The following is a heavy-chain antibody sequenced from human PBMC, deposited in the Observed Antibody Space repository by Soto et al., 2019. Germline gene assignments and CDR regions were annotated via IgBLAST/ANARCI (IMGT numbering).Heavy chain of an antibody. Sequence: QVQLQESGPGLVKPSGTLSLTCAVSGGSISSSNWWSWVRQPPGNGLEWIGEIYHSGSTNYNSSLKSRVTISVNKSKNQFSLKLSSVTAADTAVYYCARDPPSGIAAAGTAIDYWGQGTLVTVSS. D-gene: IGHD6-13*01. V-gene: IGHV4-4*02. J-gene: IGHJ4*02. CDR2: IYHSGST. CDR3: ARDPPSGIAAAGTAIDY. CDR1: GGSISSSNW.